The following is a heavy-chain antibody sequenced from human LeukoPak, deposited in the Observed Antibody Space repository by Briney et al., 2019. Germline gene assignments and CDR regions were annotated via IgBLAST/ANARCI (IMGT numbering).Heavy chain of an antibody. Sequence: GGSLRLSCAASGFTFSSYAMRWVRQAPGKGLEWVSAISGSGGSTYYADSVKGRFTISRDNSKNTLYLQMNSLRAEDTAVYYCAKDRMVRGVNDYWGQGTLVTVSS. J-gene: IGHJ4*02. D-gene: IGHD3-10*01. CDR2: ISGSGGST. CDR3: AKDRMVRGVNDY. V-gene: IGHV3-23*01. CDR1: GFTFSSYA.